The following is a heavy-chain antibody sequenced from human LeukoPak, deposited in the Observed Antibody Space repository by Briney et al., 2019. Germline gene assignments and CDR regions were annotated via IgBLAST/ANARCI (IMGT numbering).Heavy chain of an antibody. Sequence: SETLSLTCIVSGGSISSSGYYWGWIRQPPEKGLEWIGEINHSGSTNYNPSLKSRVTISVDTSKNQFSLKLSSVTAADTAVYYCARGGGWLQFFYPIDYWGQGTLVTVSS. CDR3: ARGGGWLQFFYPIDY. CDR2: INHSGST. V-gene: IGHV4-39*07. D-gene: IGHD5-24*01. J-gene: IGHJ4*02. CDR1: GGSISSSGYY.